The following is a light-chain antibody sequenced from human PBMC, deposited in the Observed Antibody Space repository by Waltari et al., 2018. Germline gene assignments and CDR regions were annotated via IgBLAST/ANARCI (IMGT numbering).Light chain of an antibody. Sequence: DIVMNQSPDSMAVSLDETAIINCKSSQSVLYSSNNKNYLAWYQQKAGQPPKLLIYWASTRASGVPDRFSGSGSGTDFTLSISSLQAEDVEVYYCQQYYSTPPRTFGQGTKVVIK. CDR1: QSVLYSSNNKNY. J-gene: IGKJ1*01. V-gene: IGKV4-1*01. CDR3: QQYYSTPPRT. CDR2: WAS.